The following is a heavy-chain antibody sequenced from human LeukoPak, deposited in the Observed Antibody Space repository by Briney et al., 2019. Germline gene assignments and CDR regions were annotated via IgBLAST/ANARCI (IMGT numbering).Heavy chain of an antibody. Sequence: GGSLRLSCAASGFTFSSYAMSWVRQAPGKGLEWVSAISGSGGSTYYADSVKGRFTISRDNSKNTLYLQMSSLRAEDTAVYYCARAYCSSTSCPTISEYFQHWGQGTLVTVSS. CDR1: GFTFSSYA. CDR3: ARAYCSSTSCPTISEYFQH. V-gene: IGHV3-23*01. CDR2: ISGSGGST. D-gene: IGHD2-2*01. J-gene: IGHJ1*01.